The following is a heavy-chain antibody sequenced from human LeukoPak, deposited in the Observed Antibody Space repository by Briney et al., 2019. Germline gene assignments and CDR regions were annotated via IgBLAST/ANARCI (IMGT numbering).Heavy chain of an antibody. J-gene: IGHJ6*03. V-gene: IGHV1-18*01. CDR3: ARGVNWNDLQHDYYYYMDV. Sequence: ASVNVSCKASGYTFTNYGISWVRQAPGQGLEWMGWISAYNGKTNYAQNLQGRVTMTTDTSTSTAYMELRSLRSDDTAVYYCARGVNWNDLQHDYYYYMDVWGKGTTVTISS. CDR2: ISAYNGKT. CDR1: GYTFTNYG. D-gene: IGHD1-20*01.